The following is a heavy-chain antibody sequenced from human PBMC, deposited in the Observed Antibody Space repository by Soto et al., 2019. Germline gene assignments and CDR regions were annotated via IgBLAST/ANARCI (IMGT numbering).Heavy chain of an antibody. CDR2: TYYRAKWYN. J-gene: IGHJ6*02. V-gene: IGHV6-1*01. D-gene: IGHD6-19*01. CDR3: ARDRRAYSSGWSRLSCYSYGMDV. Sequence: PSQTLSLTCAISGDSVSSNSAAWNWIRQSPSRGLEWLGRTYYRAKWYNDYAVSVKSRITINPDTSKNQFSLQLNSVTPEDTAVYYCARDRRAYSSGWSRLSCYSYGMDVWGQGTTVTVSS. CDR1: GDSVSSNSAA.